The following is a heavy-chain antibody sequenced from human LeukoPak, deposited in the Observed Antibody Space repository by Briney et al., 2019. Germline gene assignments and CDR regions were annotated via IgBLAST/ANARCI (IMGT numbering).Heavy chain of an antibody. CDR3: ARDPSHYYDSSGYYGVAFDI. V-gene: IGHV4-31*03. Sequence: PSQTLSLTCTVSGGSISSGGYYWSWIRQHPGKGLEWIGYIYYSGSTYYNPSLKSRATISVDTSKNQFSLKLSSVTAADTAVYYCARDPSHYYDSSGYYGVAFDIWGQGTMVTVSS. D-gene: IGHD3-22*01. J-gene: IGHJ3*02. CDR1: GGSISSGGYY. CDR2: IYYSGST.